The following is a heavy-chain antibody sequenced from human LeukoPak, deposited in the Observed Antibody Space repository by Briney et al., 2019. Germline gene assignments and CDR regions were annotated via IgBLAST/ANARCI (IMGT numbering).Heavy chain of an antibody. J-gene: IGHJ3*02. CDR2: IVVGSGNT. Sequence: SVKVSCKASGFTFTSSAMQWVRQARGQRLEWIGWIVVGSGNTNYAQKFQERVTITRDMSTSTAYMELSSLRSEGTAVYYCAAAPYYDFWSGSEAFDIWGQGTMVTVSS. CDR3: AAAPYYDFWSGSEAFDI. D-gene: IGHD3-3*01. V-gene: IGHV1-58*02. CDR1: GFTFTSSA.